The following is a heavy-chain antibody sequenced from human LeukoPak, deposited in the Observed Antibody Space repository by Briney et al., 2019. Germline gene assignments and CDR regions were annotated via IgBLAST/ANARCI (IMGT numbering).Heavy chain of an antibody. D-gene: IGHD6-13*01. CDR1: GGSISSYY. CDR3: GSYSRWDPGFDY. Sequence: PSETLSLTCTVSGGSISSYYWSWIRQPAGKGLEWIGRIYTSGSANYNPSLKSRVTMSVDTSKNHFSLKLSSVTAADTAVYYCGSYSRWDPGFDYWGQGTLVTVSS. J-gene: IGHJ4*02. CDR2: IYTSGSA. V-gene: IGHV4-4*07.